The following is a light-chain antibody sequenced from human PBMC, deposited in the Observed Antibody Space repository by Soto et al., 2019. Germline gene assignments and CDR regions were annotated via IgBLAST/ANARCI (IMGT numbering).Light chain of an antibody. CDR3: SSYTSSSTVV. CDR2: DVS. J-gene: IGLJ2*01. CDR1: SSDVGGYNY. Sequence: QSALTQPASVSGSPGQSITISCTGTSSDVGGYNYVSWYQQHPGKAPKLMIYDVSNRPSGVSNRFSGSESGNTASLTISGLQAEDEADYYCSSYTSSSTVVFGGGTK. V-gene: IGLV2-14*01.